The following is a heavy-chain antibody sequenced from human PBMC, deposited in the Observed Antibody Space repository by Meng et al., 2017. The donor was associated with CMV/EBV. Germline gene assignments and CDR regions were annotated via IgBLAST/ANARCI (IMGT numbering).Heavy chain of an antibody. V-gene: IGHV3-15*01. CDR1: GFTFSNAW. Sequence: GGSLRLSCAASGFTFSNAWMSWVRQAPGKGLEWVGRIKSKTDGGTTDYAAPVKGRFTISRDDSKNTLYLQMNSLKTEDTAVYYCTTDCSLVYCSSTSCYRDYYYYYGMDVWGQGTTVTVSS. J-gene: IGHJ6*02. CDR3: TTDCSLVYCSSTSCYRDYYYYYGMDV. D-gene: IGHD2-2*02. CDR2: IKSKTDGGTT.